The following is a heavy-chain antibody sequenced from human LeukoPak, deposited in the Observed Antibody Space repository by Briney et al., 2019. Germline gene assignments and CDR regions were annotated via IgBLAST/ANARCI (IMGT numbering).Heavy chain of an antibody. V-gene: IGHV4-4*07. D-gene: IGHD6-19*01. CDR2: IYISGST. CDR1: GGSIRSYY. Sequence: SETLSLTCTVSGGSIRSYYWSWIRQPAEKGLEWIGRIYISGSTNYNPSLKSRVTMSVDTSKNQFSLKLSSVTAADTAMYYCARAPEFSSGWLLDYWDQGTLVTVSS. CDR3: ARAPEFSSGWLLDY. J-gene: IGHJ4*02.